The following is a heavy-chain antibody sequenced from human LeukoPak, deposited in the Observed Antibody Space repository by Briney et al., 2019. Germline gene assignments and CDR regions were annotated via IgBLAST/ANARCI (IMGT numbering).Heavy chain of an antibody. V-gene: IGHV1-69*04. CDR2: IIPILGIA. Sequence: SVKVSCKASGGTFSSYAISWVRQAPGQGLEWMGRIIPILGIANYAQKFQGRVTITADKSTSTAYMELSSLRSEDTAVYYCARGHSSSWYDYWGQGTLVTVSS. D-gene: IGHD6-13*01. CDR3: ARGHSSSWYDY. J-gene: IGHJ4*02. CDR1: GGTFSSYA.